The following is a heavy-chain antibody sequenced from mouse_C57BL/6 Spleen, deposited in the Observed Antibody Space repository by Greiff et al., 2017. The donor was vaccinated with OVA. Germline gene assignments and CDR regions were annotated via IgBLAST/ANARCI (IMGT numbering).Heavy chain of an antibody. CDR3: ARSRDPHYFGY. V-gene: IGHV5-4*01. CDR1: GFTFSSYA. Sequence: EVQLVESGGGLVKPGGSLKLSCAASGFTFSSYAMSWVRQTPEKRLEWVATISDGGSYTYYPDTVKGRFTISRDNAKNNLYLQMSHLKSEDTAMYYCARSRDPHYFGYWGQGTTLTVSS. J-gene: IGHJ2*01. CDR2: ISDGGSYT.